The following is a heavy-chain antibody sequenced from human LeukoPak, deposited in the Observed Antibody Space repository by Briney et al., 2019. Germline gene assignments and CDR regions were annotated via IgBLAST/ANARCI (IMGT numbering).Heavy chain of an antibody. D-gene: IGHD6-13*01. V-gene: IGHV3-30-3*01. Sequence: PGGSLRLSCAASGFTFSSYAMHWVRQAPGKGLEWVAVISYDGSNKYYADSVKGRFTISRDNSKTTLYLQMNSLRAEDTAVYYCARDLGYSSSWHHFDYWGQGTLVTVSS. CDR3: ARDLGYSSSWHHFDY. CDR1: GFTFSSYA. J-gene: IGHJ4*02. CDR2: ISYDGSNK.